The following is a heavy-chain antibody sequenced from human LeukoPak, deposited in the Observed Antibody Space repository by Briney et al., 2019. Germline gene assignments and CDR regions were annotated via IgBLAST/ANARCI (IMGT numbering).Heavy chain of an antibody. D-gene: IGHD7-27*01. CDR3: ASAGETPFDY. CDR1: GFTVSSNY. Sequence: HPGGSLRLSCAASGFTVSSNYMSWVRQAPGKGLEWVSVIYSGGSTYYADSVKGRFTISRDNSKNTLYLQMNSLRAEDTAVYYCASAGETPFDYCGQGNLFTVSS. J-gene: IGHJ4*02. CDR2: IYSGGST. V-gene: IGHV3-66*02.